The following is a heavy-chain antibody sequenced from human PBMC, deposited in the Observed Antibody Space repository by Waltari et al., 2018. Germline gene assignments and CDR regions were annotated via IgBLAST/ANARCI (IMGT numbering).Heavy chain of an antibody. V-gene: IGHV1-69*08. J-gene: IGHJ6*02. CDR1: GGTFSSYH. D-gene: IGHD6-13*01. Sequence: QVQLVQSGAEVKKPGSSVTVSCKASGGTFSSYHISWVRPAPGQGLEWMGRIIPIVGTANYAQKFQGRVTITADKSTSTAYMELSSLRSEDTAVYYCARISSWPLYYYYYGMDVWGQGTTVTVSS. CDR3: ARISSWPLYYYYYGMDV. CDR2: IIPIVGTA.